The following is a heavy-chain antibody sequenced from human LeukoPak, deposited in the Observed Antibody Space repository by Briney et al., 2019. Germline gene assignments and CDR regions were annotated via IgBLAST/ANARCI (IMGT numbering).Heavy chain of an antibody. CDR3: ARTPGYCSSTSCYGDYYYGMDV. CDR1: GFTFSSYA. D-gene: IGHD2-2*01. V-gene: IGHV3-30-3*01. CDR2: ISYDGSNK. Sequence: PGGSLRLSCAASGFTFSSYAMHWVRQAPGKGLEGVAVISYDGSNKYYADSVKGRFTISRDNSKNALYLQMNSLRAEDTAVYYCARTPGYCSSTSCYGDYYYGMDVWGKGTTVTVSS. J-gene: IGHJ6*04.